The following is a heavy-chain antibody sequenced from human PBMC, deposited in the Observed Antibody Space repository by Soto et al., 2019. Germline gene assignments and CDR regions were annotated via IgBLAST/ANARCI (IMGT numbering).Heavy chain of an antibody. Sequence: SETLSLTCTVSGGSLSRYYWSWIRQPPGKGLEWIGYIYYSGSTNYNPSLKSRVTISVDTSKNQFSLKLSSVTAADTAVYYCARDGSSSWTGWFDPWGQGTLVTVSS. V-gene: IGHV4-59*01. J-gene: IGHJ5*02. D-gene: IGHD6-13*01. CDR2: IYYSGST. CDR3: ARDGSSSWTGWFDP. CDR1: GGSLSRYY.